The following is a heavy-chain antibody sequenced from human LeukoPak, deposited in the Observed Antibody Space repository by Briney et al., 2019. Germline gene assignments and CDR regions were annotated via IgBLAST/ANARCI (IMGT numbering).Heavy chain of an antibody. J-gene: IGHJ4*02. CDR1: GFTFSGYA. CDR3: ARDLYYYDSSGYPEY. V-gene: IGHV3-30*04. Sequence: GGSLRLSCAASGFTFSGYAMHWVRQAPGKGLEWVALISYDGSNKYYAESVKGRFTISRDNSKNTLYLQMNSLRAEDTAVYYCARDLYYYDSSGYPEYWGQGTLVTVSS. D-gene: IGHD3-22*01. CDR2: ISYDGSNK.